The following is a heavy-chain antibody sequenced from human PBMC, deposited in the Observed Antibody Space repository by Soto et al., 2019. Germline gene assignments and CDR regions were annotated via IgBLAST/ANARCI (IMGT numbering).Heavy chain of an antibody. D-gene: IGHD3-10*01. V-gene: IGHV3-74*01. CDR3: ARGIRGHYGKDV. CDR2: IKGDGSIT. J-gene: IGHJ6*02. Sequence: EVQLVEPGGGLVQPGGSLRLSCAASGFTFSDYWIHWVRQAPGKGLMWVSRIKGDGSITNYADSVKGRFTVSRDNAKNTLYLQMNSLRAEDTALYYCARGIRGHYGKDVWGQGTSVSVSS. CDR1: GFTFSDYW.